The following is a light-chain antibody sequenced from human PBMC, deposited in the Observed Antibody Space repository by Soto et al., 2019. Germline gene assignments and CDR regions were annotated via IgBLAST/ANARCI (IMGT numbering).Light chain of an antibody. V-gene: IGLV1-40*01. J-gene: IGLJ2*01. Sequence: QSVLTQPPSVTGAPGQRVTISCTGSSSNIGAGYDVHWYQQLPGAAPKHLIYGNRNRPSGVPDRFSGSKSGTSASLAITGLLAEDEADYYCQSYDANLSGRGLFGGGTKVTVL. CDR1: SSNIGAGYD. CDR3: QSYDANLSGRGL. CDR2: GNR.